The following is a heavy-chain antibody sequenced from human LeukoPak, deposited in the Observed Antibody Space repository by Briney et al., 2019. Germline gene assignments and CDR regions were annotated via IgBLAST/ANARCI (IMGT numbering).Heavy chain of an antibody. CDR3: ARVLRYCSGGNCYSGGLGYMDV. CDR2: ISGGDGST. Sequence: GGSLRLSCAASGFTFSSYAMSWVRLAPGKGLKWVSSISGGDGSTYYANSVKGRFTISRDNSKNTLFLQMNSLRAEDTAVYYCARVLRYCSGGNCYSGGLGYMDVWGKGTTVTISS. D-gene: IGHD2-15*01. J-gene: IGHJ6*03. V-gene: IGHV3-23*01. CDR1: GFTFSSYA.